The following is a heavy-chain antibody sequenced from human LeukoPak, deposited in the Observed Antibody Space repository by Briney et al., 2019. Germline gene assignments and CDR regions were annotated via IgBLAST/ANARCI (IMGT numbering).Heavy chain of an antibody. CDR1: GGSISSGGYS. J-gene: IGHJ5*02. D-gene: IGHD3-10*01. CDR3: ARTMVRGVIPWFDP. CDR2: IYHSGST. V-gene: IGHV4-30-2*01. Sequence: SETLSLTCAVSGGSISSGGYSWSWIRQPPGKGLEWFGYIYHSGSTYYNPSLKSRVTISVDRSKNQFSLKLSSVTAADTAVYYCARTMVRGVIPWFDPWGQGTLVTVSS.